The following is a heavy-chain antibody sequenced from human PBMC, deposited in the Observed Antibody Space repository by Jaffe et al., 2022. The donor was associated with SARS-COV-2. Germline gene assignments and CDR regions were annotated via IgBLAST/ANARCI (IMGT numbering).Heavy chain of an antibody. Sequence: QVQLQESGPGLVKPSETLSLTCTGSGGSISSGNYHWNWIRQYPGKGLEWVACIFNTGRTVYNPSLKSRATISLDTSKNQFSLKLSSVTAADTAVYYCARDNDVSGTGSFDYWGQGALVTVSS. J-gene: IGHJ4*02. CDR2: IFNTGRT. D-gene: IGHD3-10*01. CDR3: ARDNDVSGTGSFDY. V-gene: IGHV4-31*03. CDR1: GGSISSGNYH.